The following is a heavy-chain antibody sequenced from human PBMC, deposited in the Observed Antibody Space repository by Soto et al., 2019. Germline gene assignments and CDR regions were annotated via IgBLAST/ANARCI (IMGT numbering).Heavy chain of an antibody. CDR2: IKQDGSEK. CDR1: GFTFSSYW. V-gene: IGHV3-7*01. CDR3: ARDATDNWNDLPG. J-gene: IGHJ4*02. Sequence: GGSLRLSCAASGFTFSSYWMSWVRPAPGKGLEWVANIKQDGSEKYYVDSVKGRFTISRDNAKNSLYLQMNSLRAEDTAVYYCARDATDNWNDLPGWGQGTLVTVSS. D-gene: IGHD1-1*01.